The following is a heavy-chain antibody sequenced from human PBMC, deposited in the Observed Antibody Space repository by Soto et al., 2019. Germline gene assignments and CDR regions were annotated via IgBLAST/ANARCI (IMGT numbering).Heavy chain of an antibody. J-gene: IGHJ4*02. V-gene: IGHV1-18*01. D-gene: IGHD7-27*01. Sequence: HVQLVQSGAEVKKPGASVKVSCKASGYTFTSYGISWVRQAPGQGLEWLGWLRTHTGNTNYAQTHQSSCTITRDPSTSTAYLELRRLRVADTAVYYWARGGTPNSIWGPGTRVTVSS. CDR1: GYTFTSYG. CDR2: LRTHTGNT. CDR3: ARGGTPNSI.